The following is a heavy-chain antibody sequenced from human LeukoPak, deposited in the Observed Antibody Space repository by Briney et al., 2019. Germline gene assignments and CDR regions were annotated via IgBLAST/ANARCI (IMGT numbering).Heavy chain of an antibody. Sequence: SETLSLTCTVSGGSISSGSYYWSWIRQPAGKGLEWIGHIYTSGSTNYNPSLKSRVTISVDTSKNQFSLKLSSVSAADTAVYYCARLNKPGWFDPWGQGTLVTVSS. J-gene: IGHJ5*02. D-gene: IGHD1-14*01. CDR1: GGSISSGSYY. V-gene: IGHV4-61*09. CDR3: ARLNKPGWFDP. CDR2: IYTSGST.